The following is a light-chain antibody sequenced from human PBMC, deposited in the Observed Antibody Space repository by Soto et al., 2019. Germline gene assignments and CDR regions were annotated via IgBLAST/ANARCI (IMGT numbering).Light chain of an antibody. V-gene: IGLV2-14*01. CDR1: SSDVGGYNY. CDR2: GVT. J-gene: IGLJ1*01. Sequence: QSVPTQPASVSGSPGQSVTISCTGTSSDVGGYNYVSWYQQLPGEAPKLIIYGVTDRPSGVSNRFSGSKSGNTASLTVSGLQAEDEGDYYCSSYTATRTYVFGTGTKLTVL. CDR3: SSYTATRTYV.